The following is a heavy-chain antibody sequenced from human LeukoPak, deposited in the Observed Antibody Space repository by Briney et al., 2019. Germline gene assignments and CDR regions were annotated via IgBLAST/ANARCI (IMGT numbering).Heavy chain of an antibody. Sequence: ASVKVSCKASGDTLRNYAIAWVRQAPGQGLEWMGGIIPVFGTADYAQKFQGRVTITRDTSASTAYMELSSLRSEDTAVYYCARGLMITFGGVIVIRDYYYGMDVWGQGTTVTVSS. V-gene: IGHV1-69*05. J-gene: IGHJ6*02. D-gene: IGHD3-16*02. CDR3: ARGLMITFGGVIVIRDYYYGMDV. CDR2: IIPVFGTA. CDR1: GDTLRNYA.